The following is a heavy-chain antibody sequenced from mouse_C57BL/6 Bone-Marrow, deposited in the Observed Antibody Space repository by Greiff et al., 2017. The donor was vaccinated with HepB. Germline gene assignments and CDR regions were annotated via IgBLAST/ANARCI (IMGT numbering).Heavy chain of an antibody. D-gene: IGHD2-1*01. V-gene: IGHV14-4*01. CDR2: IDPENGDT. Sequence: EVQLQQSGAELVRPGASVKLSCTASGFNIKDDYMHWVKQRPEQGLEWIGWIDPENGDTEYASKFQGKATITADTSSNTAYLQLSSLTSEDTAVYYCAKYVSTMYFDCWGQGTTLTVSS. CDR3: AKYVSTMYFDC. J-gene: IGHJ2*01. CDR1: GFNIKDDY.